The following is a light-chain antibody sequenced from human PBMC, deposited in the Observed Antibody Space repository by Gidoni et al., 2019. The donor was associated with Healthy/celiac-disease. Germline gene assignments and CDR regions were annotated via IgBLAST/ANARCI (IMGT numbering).Light chain of an antibody. V-gene: IGLV2-14*01. Sequence: QSALTQPASVSGSPGQSITIPCTGTSSDVGGYNYVSWYQQHPGNAPKLMIYDVSNRPSGVSNRFSGSKSGNTASLTISGLQAEDEADYYCSSYTSSSTLSVVFGGGTKLTVL. J-gene: IGLJ2*01. CDR1: SSDVGGYNY. CDR3: SSYTSSSTLSVV. CDR2: DVS.